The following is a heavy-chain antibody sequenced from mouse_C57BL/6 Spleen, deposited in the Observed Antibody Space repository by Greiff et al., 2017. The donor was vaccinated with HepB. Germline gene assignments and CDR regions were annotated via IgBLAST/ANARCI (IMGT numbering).Heavy chain of an antibody. D-gene: IGHD2-3*01. CDR3: ARGGMVFDY. CDR1: GFSLTSYG. CDR2: IWSGGST. J-gene: IGHJ2*01. Sequence: QVQLQQSGPGLVQPSQSLSITCTVSGFSLTSYGVHWVRQSPGKGLEWLGVIWSGGSTDYNAAFISRLSISKDNSKSQVFFKMNSLQADDTAIYYCARGGMVFDYWGQGTTLTVSS. V-gene: IGHV2-2*01.